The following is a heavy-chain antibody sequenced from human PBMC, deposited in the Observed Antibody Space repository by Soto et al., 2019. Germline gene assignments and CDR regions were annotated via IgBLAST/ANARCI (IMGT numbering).Heavy chain of an antibody. CDR3: ARRLTRTVSALGY. V-gene: IGHV3-30-3*01. J-gene: IGHJ4*02. Sequence: QVHLVESGGGVVQAGRSLRLSCTASGLTLNSFAIHWVRQAPGKGLEWVSVISEDGGNKYFAESVRGSFLISRDNSKNTVYLQMNSLRLEDTAVYFCARRLTRTVSALGYWGQGTLVSVSS. D-gene: IGHD6-19*01. CDR1: GLTLNSFA. CDR2: ISEDGGNK.